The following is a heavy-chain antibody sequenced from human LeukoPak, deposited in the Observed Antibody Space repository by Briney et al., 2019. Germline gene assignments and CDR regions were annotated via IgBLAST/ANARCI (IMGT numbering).Heavy chain of an antibody. V-gene: IGHV3-74*01. CDR2: INPDGSSS. CDR1: GFTFSNYW. CDR3: VRQAVSGDSGIAY. D-gene: IGHD4-17*01. J-gene: IGHJ4*02. Sequence: GGSLRLSSAVSGFTFSNYWIHWVRQAPGKGLEWVSRINPDGSSSNYADSVKGRFTMSRDNAKSMVYLQMDGLRAEDTAVFSCVRQAVSGDSGIAYWGRGVLVTVSS.